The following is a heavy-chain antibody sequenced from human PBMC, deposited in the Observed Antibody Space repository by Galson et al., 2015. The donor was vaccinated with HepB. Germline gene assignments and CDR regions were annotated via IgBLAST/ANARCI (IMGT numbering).Heavy chain of an antibody. CDR2: ISSSSSYI. V-gene: IGHV3-21*01. CDR3: ARDSILYGDYYNWFDP. J-gene: IGHJ5*02. CDR1: GFTFSSYS. Sequence: SLRLSCAASGFTFSSYSMNWVRQAPGKGLEWVSSISSSSSYIYYADSVKGRFTISRDNAKNSLYLQMNSLRAEDTAVYYCARDSILYGDYYNWFDPWGQGTLVTVSS. D-gene: IGHD4-17*01.